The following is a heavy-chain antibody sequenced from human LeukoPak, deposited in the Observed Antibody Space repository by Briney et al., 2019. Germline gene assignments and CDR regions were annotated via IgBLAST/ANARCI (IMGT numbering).Heavy chain of an antibody. CDR2: IIPILGIA. Sequence: ASVKVSCKASGGTFSSYTISWVRQAPGQGLEWMGRIIPILGIANYAQKFQGRVTITADKSTSTAYMELSSLRSEDTAVYYCARGPPCSCTSCVYYYYYYMDVWGKGTTVTVSS. V-gene: IGHV1-69*02. CDR3: ARGPPCSCTSCVYYYYYYMDV. D-gene: IGHD2-2*01. J-gene: IGHJ6*03. CDR1: GGTFSSYT.